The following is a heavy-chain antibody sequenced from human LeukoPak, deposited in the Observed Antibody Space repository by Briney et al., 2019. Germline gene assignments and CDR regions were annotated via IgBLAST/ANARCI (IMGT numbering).Heavy chain of an antibody. D-gene: IGHD6-13*01. CDR1: GGTFSSYA. CDR3: ARGPPYSSSWKEMDV. CDR2: IIPIFGTA. J-gene: IGHJ6*04. Sequence: AASVKVSCKASGGTFSSYAISWVRQAPGQGLEWMGGIIPIFGTANYAQKFQGRVTITADESTSTAYMELSSLRSEDTAVYYCARGPPYSSSWKEMDVWGKGTTVTVSS. V-gene: IGHV1-69*13.